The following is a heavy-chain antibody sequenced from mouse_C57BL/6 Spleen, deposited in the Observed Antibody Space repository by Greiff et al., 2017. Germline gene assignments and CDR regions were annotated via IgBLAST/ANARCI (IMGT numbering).Heavy chain of an antibody. Sequence: EVKLMESGGGLVQPKGSLKLSCAASGFSFHTYAMNWVRQAPGKGLEWVARIRSKSNNYATYYADSVKDRFTIYRDDSESMLYLQMNNVKTEDTAMYYCVITTVVATDAMDYWGKGTSVTGSS. D-gene: IGHD1-1*01. CDR3: VITTVVATDAMDY. V-gene: IGHV10-1*01. CDR2: IRSKSNNYAT. J-gene: IGHJ4*01. CDR1: GFSFHTYA.